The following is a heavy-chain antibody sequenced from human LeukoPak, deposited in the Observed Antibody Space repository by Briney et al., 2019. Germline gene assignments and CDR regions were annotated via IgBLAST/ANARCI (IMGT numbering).Heavy chain of an antibody. Sequence: GGSLRLSCAASGFIFTNYAMHWVRQAPDKGLEWVTIISYDGSNKYYADSVKGRFTISRDNAKNSLYLQMNGLRAEDTAVYYCARGNSNSWYAVLDYWGQGTPVTVSS. CDR2: ISYDGSNK. J-gene: IGHJ4*02. V-gene: IGHV3-30-3*01. D-gene: IGHD6-13*01. CDR3: ARGNSNSWYAVLDY. CDR1: GFIFTNYA.